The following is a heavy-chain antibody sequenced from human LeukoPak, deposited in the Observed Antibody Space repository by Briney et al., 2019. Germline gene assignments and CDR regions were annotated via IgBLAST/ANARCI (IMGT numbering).Heavy chain of an antibody. Sequence: GGSLRLSCAASGFTFSSYTMSWVRQAPGKGLEWVSSISSSSSYIYYADSVKGRFTISRDNAKNSLYLQMNSLRAEDTAVYYCARESIAVGGNGIGYWGQGTLVSVSS. V-gene: IGHV3-21*06. CDR2: ISSSSSYI. CDR3: ARESIAVGGNGIGY. CDR1: GFTFSSYT. J-gene: IGHJ4*02. D-gene: IGHD6-19*01.